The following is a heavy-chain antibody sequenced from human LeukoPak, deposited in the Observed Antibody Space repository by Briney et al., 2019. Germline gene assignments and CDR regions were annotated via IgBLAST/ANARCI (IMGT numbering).Heavy chain of an antibody. D-gene: IGHD6-13*01. V-gene: IGHV4-34*01. CDR2: ISHSGST. CDR3: ARGRAAAAGTWFDP. CDR1: GGSFSGYY. J-gene: IGHJ5*02. Sequence: PSETLSLTCAVYGGSFSGYYWSWIRQPPGKGLEWIGEISHSGSTNYNPSLKSRVTISVDTSKNQFSLKLSSVTAADTAVYYCARGRAAAAGTWFDPWGQGTLVTVSS.